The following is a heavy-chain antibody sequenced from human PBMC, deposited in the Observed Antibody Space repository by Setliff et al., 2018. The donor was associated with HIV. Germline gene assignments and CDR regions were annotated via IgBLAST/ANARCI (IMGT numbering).Heavy chain of an antibody. D-gene: IGHD3-10*01. Sequence: ASVKVSCKASGYTFTSYGVSWVRQAPGQGLEWMGWISTYNGNTNYAQKLQDRVTMTTDTSTNTAYMELKSLRSDDTAVYYCARGAELLWFGELHNIPYFDYWGQGTLVTVSS. J-gene: IGHJ4*02. CDR3: ARGAELLWFGELHNIPYFDY. CDR1: GYTFTSYG. CDR2: ISTYNGNT. V-gene: IGHV1-18*01.